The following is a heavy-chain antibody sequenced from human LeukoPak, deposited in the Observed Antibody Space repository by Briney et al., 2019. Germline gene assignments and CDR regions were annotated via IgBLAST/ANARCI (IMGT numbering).Heavy chain of an antibody. CDR1: GFTFSNAW. Sequence: GGSLRLSCAASGFTFSNAWMSWVRQAPGKGLEWVGRIKSKTDGGTTDYAAPVKGRFTISRDDSKNTLYLQMNSLKTEDTAVYYCTTGEDSSFSEPSFAFDYWGQGTLVTVSS. CDR2: IKSKTDGGTT. CDR3: TTGEDSSFSEPSFAFDY. V-gene: IGHV3-15*01. J-gene: IGHJ4*02. D-gene: IGHD3-22*01.